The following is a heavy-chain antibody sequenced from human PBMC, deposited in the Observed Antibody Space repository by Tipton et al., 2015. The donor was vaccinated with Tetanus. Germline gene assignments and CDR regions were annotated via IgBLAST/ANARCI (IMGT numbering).Heavy chain of an antibody. CDR1: GGLITTGGYY. J-gene: IGHJ4*02. D-gene: IGHD5-24*01. Sequence: TLSLTCTVSGGLITTGGYYWSWIRQPAGKGLEWVGHISNGNTDYSTSLKSRVTLSVDLSKNQFSLQLRAVTAADTAVYYCARGITDGYNRRLDYWGQGLRVAVS. CDR2: ISNGNT. V-gene: IGHV4-61*09. CDR3: ARGITDGYNRRLDY.